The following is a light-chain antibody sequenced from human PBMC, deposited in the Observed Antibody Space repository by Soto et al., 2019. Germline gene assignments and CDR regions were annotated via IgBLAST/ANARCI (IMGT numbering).Light chain of an antibody. Sequence: EIVLTQSPATLSLSPGDRATLSCRASQSVSSYFAWYQQRPGQAPRLLIYDASNRTTGIPARFSGSGSGTDFTLTISSLEPEDFAVYYCQQRSNWPLTFG. V-gene: IGKV3-11*01. CDR1: QSVSSY. CDR2: DAS. CDR3: QQRSNWPLT. J-gene: IGKJ1*01.